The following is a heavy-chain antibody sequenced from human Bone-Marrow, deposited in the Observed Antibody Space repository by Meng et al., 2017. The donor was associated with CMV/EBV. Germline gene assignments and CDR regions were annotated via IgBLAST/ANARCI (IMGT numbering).Heavy chain of an antibody. J-gene: IGHJ5*02. D-gene: IGHD3-10*01. Sequence: SGPTLVKPPPTLTLTCTFSGLSLSTSGVGVGWIRQTPGKALEWLALIYWNDDKSYSPSLKSRLTVTKDTSKNQVVLTMTNMDPVDTATYYCAHRPGIFRGVIQPFDPWGQGTLVTVSS. V-gene: IGHV2-5*01. CDR3: AHRPGIFRGVIQPFDP. CDR1: GLSLSTSGVG. CDR2: IYWNDDK.